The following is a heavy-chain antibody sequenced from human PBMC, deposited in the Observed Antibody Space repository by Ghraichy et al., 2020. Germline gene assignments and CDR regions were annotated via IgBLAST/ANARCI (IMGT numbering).Heavy chain of an antibody. D-gene: IGHD2-2*01. V-gene: IGHV1-2*02. J-gene: IGHJ5*02. CDR1: GYTFTGYY. CDR3: ARDYCSSTSCLTFDP. Sequence: ASVKVSCKASGYTFTGYYMHWVRQAPGQGLEWMGWINPNSGGTNYAQKFQGRVTMTRDTSISTAYMELSRLRSDDTAVYYCARDYCSSTSCLTFDPWGQGTLVTVSS. CDR2: INPNSGGT.